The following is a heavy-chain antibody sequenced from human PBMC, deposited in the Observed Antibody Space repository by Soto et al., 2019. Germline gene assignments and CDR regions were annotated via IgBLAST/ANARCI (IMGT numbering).Heavy chain of an antibody. D-gene: IGHD3-9*01. CDR1: GYIFTGYH. J-gene: IGHJ6*02. Sequence: QVHLVQSGAEVKKPGASVKVSCKASGYIFTGYHIHWVRQAPGRGLEWMGGINPNSGDTEYAQNFQGRVTMTRDTSFNLVYMEMSGLMSDDTAGYYCARDARGTRGFDEMDIWGQGTTVTVSS. CDR2: INPNSGDT. V-gene: IGHV1-2*02. CDR3: ARDARGTRGFDEMDI.